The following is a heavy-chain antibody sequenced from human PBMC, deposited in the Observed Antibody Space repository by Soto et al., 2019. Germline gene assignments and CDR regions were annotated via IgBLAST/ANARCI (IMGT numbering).Heavy chain of an antibody. Sequence: SETLSLTCSVSGGSISGSYWSWIRQSPGKGLEWLGYVYYTGSTNYSPSLRSRVSISVDTSKNEFSLRLSSVTAADTAVYFCARSVAVPGAHIDYWGQGTQVTVSS. CDR3: ARSVAVPGAHIDY. J-gene: IGHJ4*02. V-gene: IGHV4-59*12. CDR2: VYYTGST. D-gene: IGHD6-19*01. CDR1: GGSISGSY.